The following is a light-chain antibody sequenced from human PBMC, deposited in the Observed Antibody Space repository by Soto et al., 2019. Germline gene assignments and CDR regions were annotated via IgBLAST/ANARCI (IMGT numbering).Light chain of an antibody. CDR3: SSYTTTRTLV. J-gene: IGLJ2*01. CDR1: SSDVGAYNY. V-gene: IGLV2-14*03. CDR2: DVS. Sequence: SALTQPASLSGSPGQSITISCTGTSSDVGAYNYVSWYQQHPGKVPKVILYDVSDRPSGVSSRFSGSKSGNTASLTISGLQAEDEADYYCSSYTTTRTLVFGGGTKLTVL.